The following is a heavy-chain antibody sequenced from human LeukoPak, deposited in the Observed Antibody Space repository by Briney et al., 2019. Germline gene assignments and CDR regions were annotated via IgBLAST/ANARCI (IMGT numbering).Heavy chain of an antibody. Sequence: ASVKVSCKASGYTFTSYYMHWVRQAPGQGLEWMGIISPSGGSTSYAQKFQGRVTMTRDTSTSTVYMELSSLRSEDTAVYYCARDPIYDSSGYYLDYWGQGTLVTVSS. CDR3: ARDPIYDSSGYYLDY. D-gene: IGHD3-22*01. CDR2: ISPSGGST. CDR1: GYTFTSYY. V-gene: IGHV1-46*01. J-gene: IGHJ4*02.